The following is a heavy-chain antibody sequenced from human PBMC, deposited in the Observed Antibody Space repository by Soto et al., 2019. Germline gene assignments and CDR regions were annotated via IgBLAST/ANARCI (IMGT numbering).Heavy chain of an antibody. CDR2: IIPIFGTA. Sequence: ASVKVSCKASGGTFSSYAISWVRQAPGQGLEWMGGIIPIFGTANYAQKFQGRVTITADESTSTAYMELSSLRSEDTAVYYCARESSSSYRGGYYYGMDVWGQGTTVTVSS. D-gene: IGHD6-13*01. J-gene: IGHJ6*02. V-gene: IGHV1-69*13. CDR3: ARESSSSYRGGYYYGMDV. CDR1: GGTFSSYA.